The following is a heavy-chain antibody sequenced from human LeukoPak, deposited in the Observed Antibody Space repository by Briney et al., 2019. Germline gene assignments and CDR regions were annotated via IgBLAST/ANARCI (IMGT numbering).Heavy chain of an antibody. CDR1: DGSISSYY. V-gene: IGHV4-59*08. J-gene: IGHJ4*02. CDR2: IYYRST. D-gene: IGHD3-22*01. Sequence: SETLSLTCTVSDGSISSYYWSWIRQPPGKGLEWIGYIYYRSTNYNPSLKSRVTISIDTSKNQLSLRLSSVTAADTAVYYCARHHDNDGYYYAHFDYWGQGTLVTVSS. CDR3: ARHHDNDGYYYAHFDY.